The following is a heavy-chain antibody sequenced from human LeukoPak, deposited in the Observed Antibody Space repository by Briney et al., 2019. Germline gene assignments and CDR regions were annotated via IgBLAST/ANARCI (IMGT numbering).Heavy chain of an antibody. J-gene: IGHJ4*02. D-gene: IGHD5-18*01. V-gene: IGHV1-46*01. CDR3: AKDHFGPYSYVEY. Sequence: GASVKVSCKASGYTFTSNHIHCVRQAPGQGLEWMGVINPSGDSTSYAQKFQGRVTMTRDTSTSTVYMELSSLRSEDTAIYYCAKDHFGPYSYVEYWGQGTLVTVSS. CDR2: INPSGDST. CDR1: GYTFTSNH.